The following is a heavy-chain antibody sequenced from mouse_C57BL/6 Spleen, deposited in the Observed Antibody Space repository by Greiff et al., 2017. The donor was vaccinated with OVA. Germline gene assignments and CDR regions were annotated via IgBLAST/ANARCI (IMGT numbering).Heavy chain of an antibody. D-gene: IGHD2-3*01. CDR3: ARGGYDGYGDY. J-gene: IGHJ2*01. CDR1: GYTFTDYY. V-gene: IGHV1-26*01. Sequence: VQLQQSGPELVKPGASVKISCKASGYTFTDYYMNWVKQSHGKSLEWIGDINPNNGGTSYNQKFKGKATLTVDKSSSTAYMELRSLTSEDSAVYYCARGGYDGYGDYWGQGTTLTVSS. CDR2: INPNNGGT.